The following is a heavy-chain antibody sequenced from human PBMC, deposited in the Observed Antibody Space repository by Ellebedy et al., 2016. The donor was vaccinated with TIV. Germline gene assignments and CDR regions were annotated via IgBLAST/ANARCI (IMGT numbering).Heavy chain of an antibody. Sequence: SVKVSCXASGYTFTSYDIDWVRQATGQGLEWMGGIIPIFGTANYAQKFQGRVTITADESTSTAYMELSSLRSEDTAVYYCARGDPGGGFNPWGQGTLVTVSS. J-gene: IGHJ5*02. CDR1: GYTFTSYD. V-gene: IGHV1-69*13. D-gene: IGHD2-21*02. CDR2: IIPIFGTA. CDR3: ARGDPGGGFNP.